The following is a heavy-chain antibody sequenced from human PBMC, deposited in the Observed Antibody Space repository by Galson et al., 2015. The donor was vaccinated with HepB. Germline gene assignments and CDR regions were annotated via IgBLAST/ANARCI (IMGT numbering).Heavy chain of an antibody. CDR3: ARELKQLVPGVGFDY. V-gene: IGHV3-30*04. Sequence: SLRLSCAASGFTFSSYAMHWVRQAPGKGLEWVAVISYDGSNKYYADSVKGRFTISRDNSKNTLYLQMNSLRAEDTAVYYCARELKQLVPGVGFDYWGQGTLVTVSS. CDR2: ISYDGSNK. D-gene: IGHD6-13*01. CDR1: GFTFSSYA. J-gene: IGHJ4*02.